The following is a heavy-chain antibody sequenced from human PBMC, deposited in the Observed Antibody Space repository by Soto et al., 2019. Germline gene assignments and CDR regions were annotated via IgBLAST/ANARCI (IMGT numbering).Heavy chain of an antibody. J-gene: IGHJ4*02. D-gene: IGHD4-17*01. V-gene: IGHV3-64D*06. CDR3: VKDQDGDYYYFDY. CDR2: ISSNGGST. CDR1: GFTFSSYA. Sequence: GGSLRLSCSASGFTFSSYAMHWVRQAPGKGLEYVSAISSNGGSTSYADSVKGRFTIFRDNSKNNLYLQMSSLGAEDTAVYYCVKDQDGDYYYFDYWGQGTLVTVSS.